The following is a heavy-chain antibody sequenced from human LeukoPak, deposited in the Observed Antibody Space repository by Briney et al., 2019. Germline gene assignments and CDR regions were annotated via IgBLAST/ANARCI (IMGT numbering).Heavy chain of an antibody. CDR1: GYTFTSYG. CDR2: ISAYNGNT. V-gene: IGHV1-18*01. D-gene: IGHD3-3*01. Sequence: ASVKVSCKASGYTFTSYGISWVRQAPGQGLEWMGWISAYNGNTNYAQKLQGRVTMTTDTSTSTAYKELRSLRSDDTAVYYCARNGFLEWLLSPRGTYYMDVWGKGTTVTVSS. CDR3: ARNGFLEWLLSPRGTYYMDV. J-gene: IGHJ6*03.